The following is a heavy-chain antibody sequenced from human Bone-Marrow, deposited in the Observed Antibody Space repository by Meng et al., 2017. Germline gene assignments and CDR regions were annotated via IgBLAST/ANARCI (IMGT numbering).Heavy chain of an antibody. CDR1: GYTFTSYA. CDR2: INAGNGNT. J-gene: IGHJ5*02. Sequence: QYRLVQGWSEVHKPGTSANVSCNASGYTFTSYAMHWGRQAPGQRLEWMVWINAGNGNTKYSQKFQGRVTITRDASASTAYMELSSLRSEDTAVYYCARGFSSGEYSSLSWWFDPWGQGTLVTVSS. D-gene: IGHD6-6*01. CDR3: ARGFSSGEYSSLSWWFDP. V-gene: IGHV1-3*01.